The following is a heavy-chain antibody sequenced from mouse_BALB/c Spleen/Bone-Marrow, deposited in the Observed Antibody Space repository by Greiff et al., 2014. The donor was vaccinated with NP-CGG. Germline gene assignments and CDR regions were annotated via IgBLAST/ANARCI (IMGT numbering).Heavy chain of an antibody. D-gene: IGHD2-5*01. J-gene: IGHJ1*01. V-gene: IGHV1-39*01. Sequence: EVKLVESGPELEKPGASVKISCKASGYSFSGYNLNWVEQSNGQSLEWIGNIDPYYGDTTYNQKFKGKATLTVDRSSSTAYMQLKSLTSEDSAVYYCARKAYYTNWWYFDVWGAGTTVTVSS. CDR2: IDPYYGDT. CDR1: GYSFSGYN. CDR3: ARKAYYTNWWYFDV.